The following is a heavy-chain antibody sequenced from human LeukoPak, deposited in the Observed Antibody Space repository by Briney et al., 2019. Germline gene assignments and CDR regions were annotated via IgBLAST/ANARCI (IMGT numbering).Heavy chain of an antibody. V-gene: IGHV3-9*01. CDR3: AKDISYSSSSGVFDY. J-gene: IGHJ4*02. CDR1: GFPFDDYA. CDR2: ISWNSGRI. D-gene: IGHD6-6*01. Sequence: SLRLSCAAPGFPFDDYAMHWVRQAPGKGLEWVSGISWNSGRIGYADSVKGRFTISRDSAKNSLYLLMNSLRAEDTALYYCAKDISYSSSSGVFDYWGQGTLVTVSS.